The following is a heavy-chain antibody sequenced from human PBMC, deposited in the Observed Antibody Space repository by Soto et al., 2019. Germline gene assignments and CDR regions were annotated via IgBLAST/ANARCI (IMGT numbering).Heavy chain of an antibody. J-gene: IGHJ5*01. V-gene: IGHV4-30-4*01. CDR1: GDSISNRDNC. D-gene: IGHD1-20*01. CDR2: IYISATT. Sequence: SETLSLTCSVSGDSISNRDNCSAWIRQPPGQALQYIGYIYISATTYDHAYLECRVAISPDTSKSQLSLNVTSVTAGDTAVPFHASRRYCVTGGCSPNWLDSGGQGAMLTV. CDR3: ASRRYCVTGGCSPNWLDS.